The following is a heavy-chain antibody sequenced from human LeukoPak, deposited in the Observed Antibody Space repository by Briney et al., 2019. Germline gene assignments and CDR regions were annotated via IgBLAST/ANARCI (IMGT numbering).Heavy chain of an antibody. CDR1: SGSFSGYY. CDR3: ARGTGSSWYGGPFDS. V-gene: IGHV4-34*01. Sequence: SQTLSLTCAVYSGSFSGYYWSWISQPPGKGLEWNGEINHSGSTNYNPSLKSRVTTSVDTSKNQFSLKLSSVTAADTAVYYCARGTGSSWYGGPFDSWGQGTLVTVSS. CDR2: INHSGST. J-gene: IGHJ4*02. D-gene: IGHD6-13*01.